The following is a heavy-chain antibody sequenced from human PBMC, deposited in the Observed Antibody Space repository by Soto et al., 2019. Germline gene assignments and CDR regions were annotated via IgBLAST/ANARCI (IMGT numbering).Heavy chain of an antibody. CDR3: ARGVHYDSTGYYYFY. CDR1: GGTFSNYA. CDR2: IIPIFGTA. Sequence: QVQLVQSGAEVQKPGSSVKVSCKASGGTFSNYAISWLRQAPGQGLEWMGGIIPIFGTANYAQNFQGRVSITADESTSTAYMELRSLRSEDTAVYYCARGVHYDSTGYYYFYWGQGTLVTVSS. D-gene: IGHD3-22*01. V-gene: IGHV1-69*01. J-gene: IGHJ4*02.